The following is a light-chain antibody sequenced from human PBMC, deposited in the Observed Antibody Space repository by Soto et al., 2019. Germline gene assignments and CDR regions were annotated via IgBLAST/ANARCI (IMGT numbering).Light chain of an antibody. V-gene: IGLV2-14*03. CDR2: DVT. J-gene: IGLJ3*02. Sequence: QSALTQPASVSGSPGQSITISCTGTSSDVGAYNYVSWYQQPPDKAPKLMIYDVTYRPSGVSSRFSGSKSGNSASLTISGLQAEDEADYFCSSYTTSSPLVFGGGTKLTVL. CDR3: SSYTTSSPLV. CDR1: SSDVGAYNY.